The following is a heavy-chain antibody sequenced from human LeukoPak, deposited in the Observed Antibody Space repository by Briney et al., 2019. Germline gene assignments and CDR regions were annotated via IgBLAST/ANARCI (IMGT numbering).Heavy chain of an antibody. CDR2: ISSSGSTI. V-gene: IGHV3-48*03. CDR3: AREWNDALDI. CDR1: GFTFSSYE. D-gene: IGHD1-1*01. J-gene: IGHJ3*02. Sequence: GGSLRLSCAASGFTFSSYEMNWVRQAPGKGLEWVSYISSSGSTIYYADSVKGRFTISRDNAKSSLYLQMNTLTAEDTAVYYCAREWNDALDIWGQGTMVAVSS.